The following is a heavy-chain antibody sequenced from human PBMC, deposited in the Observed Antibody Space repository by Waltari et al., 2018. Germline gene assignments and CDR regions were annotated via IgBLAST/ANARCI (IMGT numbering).Heavy chain of an antibody. Sequence: QVQLQESGPGPVKPSQTLSLTCTVSGGSISSGSYYWSWTRQPAGKGLEWIGRIYTSGSTNYNPSLKSRVTISVDTSKNQFSLKLSSVTAADTAVYYCARDIAVAGMIDYWGQGTLVTVSS. CDR3: ARDIAVAGMIDY. CDR1: GGSISSGSYY. J-gene: IGHJ4*02. V-gene: IGHV4-61*02. D-gene: IGHD6-19*01. CDR2: IYTSGST.